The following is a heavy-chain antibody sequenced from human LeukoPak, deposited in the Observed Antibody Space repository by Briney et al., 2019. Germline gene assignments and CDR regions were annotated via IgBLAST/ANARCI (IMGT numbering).Heavy chain of an antibody. Sequence: SGGSLRLSCAASGFTFSSYEMNWVRQAPGKGLEWISYISSSATTIYYADSVKGRFTISRDDAKNSLYLQMNSLRAEDTAVYFCARSNFGDYGRFDLWGQGSLVTVSS. V-gene: IGHV3-48*03. J-gene: IGHJ4*02. CDR3: ARSNFGDYGRFDL. CDR1: GFTFSSYE. CDR2: ISSSATTI. D-gene: IGHD4-17*01.